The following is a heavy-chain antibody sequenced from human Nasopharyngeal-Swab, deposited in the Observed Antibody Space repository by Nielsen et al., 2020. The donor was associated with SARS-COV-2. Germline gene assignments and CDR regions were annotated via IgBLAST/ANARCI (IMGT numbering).Heavy chain of an antibody. V-gene: IGHV3-23*01. CDR3: AKGTRPAVSATGNY. J-gene: IGHJ4*02. D-gene: IGHD6-19*01. Sequence: GESLKISCAASGFTFSNYAMTWVRPAPGKGLEWVSAISGSGESTYYADSVKGRFTISRDNSKNTLYLQMNSLRVEDTAVYYCAKGTRPAVSATGNYWGQGTLVTVSS. CDR1: GFTFSNYA. CDR2: ISGSGEST.